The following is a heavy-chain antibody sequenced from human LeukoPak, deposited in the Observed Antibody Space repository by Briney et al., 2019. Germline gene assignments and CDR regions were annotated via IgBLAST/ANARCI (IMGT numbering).Heavy chain of an antibody. CDR2: ISGSGGST. J-gene: IGHJ5*02. D-gene: IGHD3-3*01. Sequence: GGSLRLSCAASGFTFSSYAMSWVRQAPGKGLEWVSAISGSGGSTYYADSVKGRFTISRDNSKNTLYLQMNSLRAEDTAVYYCARDAPNYDFWSGYHQSHTWFDPWGQGTLVTVSS. CDR3: ARDAPNYDFWSGYHQSHTWFDP. V-gene: IGHV3-23*01. CDR1: GFTFSSYA.